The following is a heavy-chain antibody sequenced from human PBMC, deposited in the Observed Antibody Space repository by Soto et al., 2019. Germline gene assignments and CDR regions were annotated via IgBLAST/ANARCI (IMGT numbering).Heavy chain of an antibody. CDR1: GVTFSGLG. J-gene: IGHJ2*01. D-gene: IGHD3-10*01. CDR2: IWYDGSNK. Sequence: TLRLTCTVSGVTFSGLGMHWVRQPPGKGLEWVAGIWYDGSNKYYPDSVKGRFTFTSEYSQNMLYVQMNSLTAEDTAVYYCARAPVRRSWYFDLWGRGTLVTVSS. V-gene: IGHV3-33*01. CDR3: ARAPVRRSWYFDL.